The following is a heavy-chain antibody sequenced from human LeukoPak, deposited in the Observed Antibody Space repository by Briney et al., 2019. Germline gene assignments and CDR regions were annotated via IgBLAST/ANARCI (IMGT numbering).Heavy chain of an antibody. D-gene: IGHD3-10*01. CDR2: INHSGST. Sequence: SETLSLTCAVYGGSFSGYYWSWIRQPPGKGLEWIGEINHSGSTNYNPSLKSRVTISVDTSKNQFSLKLSSVTAADTAVYYCARDQRITMVRGVTLFYYYYGMDVWGQGTTVTVSS. V-gene: IGHV4-34*01. CDR3: ARDQRITMVRGVTLFYYYYGMDV. CDR1: GGSFSGYY. J-gene: IGHJ6*02.